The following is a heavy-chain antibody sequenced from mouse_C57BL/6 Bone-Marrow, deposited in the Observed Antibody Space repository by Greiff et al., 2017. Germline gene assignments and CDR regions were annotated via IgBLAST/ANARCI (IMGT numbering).Heavy chain of an antibody. CDR3: ASFYPWYFDV. V-gene: IGHV1-64*01. D-gene: IGHD1-1*01. CDR1: GYTFTSYW. CDR2: IHPNSGST. J-gene: IGHJ1*03. Sequence: VQLQQPGAELVKPGASVKLSCKASGYTFTSYWMHWVKQRPGQGLEWIGMIHPNSGSTNYNEKFKSKATLTVDKSSSTAYMQLSSLTSEDAAVYYCASFYPWYFDVWGTGTTVTVSS.